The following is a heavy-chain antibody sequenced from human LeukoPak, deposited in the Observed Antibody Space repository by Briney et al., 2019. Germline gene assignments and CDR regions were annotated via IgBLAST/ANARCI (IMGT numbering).Heavy chain of an antibody. CDR2: INSDGSST. Sequence: GGSLRLSCAASGFTFSSYWMHWVRQAPGKGLVWVSRINSDGSSTSYADSVKGRFTISRDNAKNTLYLQMNSLRAEDTAVYYCARLIAVAATADFDYWGQGTLVTVSS. J-gene: IGHJ4*02. V-gene: IGHV3-74*01. D-gene: IGHD6-19*01. CDR3: ARLIAVAATADFDY. CDR1: GFTFSSYW.